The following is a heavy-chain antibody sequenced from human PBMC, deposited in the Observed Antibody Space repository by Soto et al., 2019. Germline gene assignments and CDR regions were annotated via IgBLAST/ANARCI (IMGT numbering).Heavy chain of an antibody. CDR1: GYTLTELS. Sequence: GASVKVSCKVSGYTLTELSMHWVRQAPGKGLEWMGGFDPEDGETIYAQKFQGRVTMTEDTSTDTAYMELSSLRSEDTAVYYCATGQYFDQLNWLDPWGQGTLVTVSS. CDR3: ATGQYFDQLNWLDP. D-gene: IGHD3-9*01. J-gene: IGHJ5*02. V-gene: IGHV1-24*01. CDR2: FDPEDGET.